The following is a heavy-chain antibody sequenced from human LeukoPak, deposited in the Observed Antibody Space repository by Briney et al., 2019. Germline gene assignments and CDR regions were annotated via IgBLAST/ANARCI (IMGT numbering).Heavy chain of an antibody. D-gene: IGHD3-10*01. CDR2: ISYDGGNE. Sequence: GGSLRLSCAASGFTFSTYTMFWLRQAPGKGLEWVTFISYDGGNEGYADSVKGRFTISRDNSKNTLYLQMTSLRTEDTAVYYCATPREGNSRDFDYWGQGTLVTVSS. J-gene: IGHJ4*02. CDR1: GFTFSTYT. V-gene: IGHV3-30-3*01. CDR3: ATPREGNSRDFDY.